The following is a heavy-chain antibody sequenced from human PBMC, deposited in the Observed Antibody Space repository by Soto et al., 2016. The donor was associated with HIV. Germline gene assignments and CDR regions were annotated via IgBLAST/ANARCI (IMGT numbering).Heavy chain of an antibody. CDR3: AKRGSSVPTPDY. CDR1: GLTFRSYA. D-gene: IGHD4-17*01. V-gene: IGHV3-23*01. CDR2: ISGSGDNT. Sequence: EVQLLESGEAWYSLGSLRLSCAVSGLTFRSYAMSWVRQAPGKGLEWVSTISGSGDNTYYADSLKGRFSISRDNSKNTLYLQMNSLRAEDTAVYYCAKRGSSVPTPDYWGQGTLVTVSS. J-gene: IGHJ4*02.